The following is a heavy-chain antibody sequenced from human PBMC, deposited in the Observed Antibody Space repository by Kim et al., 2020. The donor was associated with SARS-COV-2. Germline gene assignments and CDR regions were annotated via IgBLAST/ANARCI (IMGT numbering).Heavy chain of an antibody. J-gene: IGHJ4*02. CDR3: ARDQGAMVRGVPVY. V-gene: IGHV4-59*01. D-gene: IGHD3-10*01. Sequence: THCLKSRVTISVDTSKNPFSLKLSSVTAADTAVYYCARDQGAMVRGVPVYWGQGTLVTVSS.